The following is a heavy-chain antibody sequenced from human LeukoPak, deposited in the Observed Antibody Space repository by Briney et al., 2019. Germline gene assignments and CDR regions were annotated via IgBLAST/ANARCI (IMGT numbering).Heavy chain of an antibody. J-gene: IGHJ5*02. CDR3: AARWCSSTSCYYNWFDP. V-gene: IGHV3-21*01. CDR1: GFTFSSYS. D-gene: IGHD2-2*01. Sequence: GGSLRLSCAASGFTFSSYSMNWVRQAAGKGLEWVSSISSSSSYIYYADSVKGRFTISRDNAKNSLYLQMNSLRAEDTAVYYCAARWCSSTSCYYNWFDPWGQGTLVTVSS. CDR2: ISSSSSYI.